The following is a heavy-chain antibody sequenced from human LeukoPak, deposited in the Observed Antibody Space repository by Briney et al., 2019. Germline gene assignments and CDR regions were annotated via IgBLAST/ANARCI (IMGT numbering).Heavy chain of an antibody. V-gene: IGHV3-30*02. CDR2: IRYDGSNK. J-gene: IGHJ4*02. D-gene: IGHD1-26*01. CDR3: AKVMSNIVGATDYFDY. CDR1: GFTFSSYG. Sequence: PGGSLRLSCAASGFTFSSYGTHWGRQAPGKGLEWVAFIRYDGSNKYYADSVKGRFTISRENSKTTLYLEMNSLRAEGTAVYYCAKVMSNIVGATDYFDYWGQGTLVTVSS.